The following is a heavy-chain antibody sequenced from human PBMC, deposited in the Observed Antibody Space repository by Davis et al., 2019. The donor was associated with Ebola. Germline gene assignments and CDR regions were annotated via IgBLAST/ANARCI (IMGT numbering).Heavy chain of an antibody. CDR3: ARGGYVDY. CDR2: ISSSGSII. V-gene: IGHV3-48*03. J-gene: IGHJ4*02. CDR1: GFTFSSYE. Sequence: PGGSLRLSCAASGFTFSSYEMNWVRQAPGKGLEWVSYISSSGSIIYYADSVKGRFTISRDSAKNSLYLQMNSLRAEDTAGYYCARGGYVDYWGQGTLVTVSS.